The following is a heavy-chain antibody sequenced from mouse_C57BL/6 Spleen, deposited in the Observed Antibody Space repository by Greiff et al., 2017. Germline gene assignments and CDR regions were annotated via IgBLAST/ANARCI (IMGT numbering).Heavy chain of an antibody. Sequence: EVQLQQSGPELVKPGASVKMSCKASGYTFTDYNMHWVKQSHGKSLEWIGYINPNNGGTSYNQKFKGKATLTVNKSSSTAYMELRSLTSEDSAVYYCARPYGSSFLFAYWGQGTLVTVSA. J-gene: IGHJ3*01. V-gene: IGHV1-22*01. CDR2: INPNNGGT. CDR3: ARPYGSSFLFAY. D-gene: IGHD1-1*01. CDR1: GYTFTDYN.